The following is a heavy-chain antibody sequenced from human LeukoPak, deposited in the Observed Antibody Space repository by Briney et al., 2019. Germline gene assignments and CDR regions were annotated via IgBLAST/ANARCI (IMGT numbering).Heavy chain of an antibody. CDR3: ARARRHDYGGKGEVSYYFDY. CDR1: GYTFTSYD. CDR2: MNPNSGNT. Sequence: GASVKVSCKASGYTFTSYDINWVRQATGQGLEWMGWMNPNSGNTGYAQKFQGRVTMTRNTSISTAYMELSSLRSEDTAVYYCARARRHDYGGKGEVSYYFDYWGQGTLVTVSS. J-gene: IGHJ4*02. V-gene: IGHV1-8*01. D-gene: IGHD4-17*01.